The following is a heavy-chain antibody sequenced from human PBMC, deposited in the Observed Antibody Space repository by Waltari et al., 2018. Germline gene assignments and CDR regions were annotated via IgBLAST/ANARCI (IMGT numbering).Heavy chain of an antibody. V-gene: IGHV1-8*01. Sequence: QVQLVQSGAEVKKPGASVKVSCKASGYTFTSYDINWVRQATGQGLEWMGWRNPNRGNTGDAQKCQGRVNMTRNTSISTAYMELSSLRSEDTAVYYWARGSSDFWNYWGQGTMVTVSS. J-gene: IGHJ3*01. CDR1: GYTFTSYD. D-gene: IGHD3-3*01. CDR3: ARGSSDFWNY. CDR2: RNPNRGNT.